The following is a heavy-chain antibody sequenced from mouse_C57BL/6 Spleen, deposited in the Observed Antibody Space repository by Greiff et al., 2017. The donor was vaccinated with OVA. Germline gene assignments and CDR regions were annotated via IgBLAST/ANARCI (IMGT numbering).Heavy chain of an antibody. CDR1: GYTFTSYW. CDR3: ARERESSTATDYFDY. D-gene: IGHD2-1*01. V-gene: IGHV1-52*01. Sequence: QVQLQQSGAELVRPGSSVKLSCKASGYTFTSYWMHWVKQRPIQGLEWIGKIDPTISGTNYNQKFKDKATLTVDKSSSTAYMQLSSLTSEASAVYYCARERESSTATDYFDYWGQGTTLTVSS. CDR2: IDPTISGT. J-gene: IGHJ2*01.